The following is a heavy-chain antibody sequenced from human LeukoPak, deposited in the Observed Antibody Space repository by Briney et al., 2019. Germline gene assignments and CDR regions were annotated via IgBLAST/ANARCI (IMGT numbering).Heavy chain of an antibody. J-gene: IGHJ4*02. CDR1: GFTFSNYG. CDR2: ISFDGSNK. D-gene: IGHD3-22*01. Sequence: GSLRLSCAASGFTFSNYGMHWVRQTPGKGLEWVAVISFDGSNKFYGDSVKGRFTISRDNSKDTLDLQMNSLRPEDTAVYYCAKGHYYDSTDKYSYADYWGQGTLVTVSS. CDR3: AKGHYYDSTDKYSYADY. V-gene: IGHV3-30*18.